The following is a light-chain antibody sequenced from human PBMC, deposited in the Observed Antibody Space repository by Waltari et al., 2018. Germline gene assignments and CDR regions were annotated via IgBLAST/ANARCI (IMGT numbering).Light chain of an antibody. J-gene: IGKJ1*01. CDR2: KAT. CDR1: QSISSW. Sequence: DIQMTQPPSTLSASVGDRFTITCRASQSISSWLAWYQQKPGKAPKLLIYKATSLESGVPSRFSGSGYGTEVTLTNGRLKSDDFATEYCEQYNSYTRTFGQGTKEEIK. CDR3: EQYNSYTRT. V-gene: IGKV1-5*03.